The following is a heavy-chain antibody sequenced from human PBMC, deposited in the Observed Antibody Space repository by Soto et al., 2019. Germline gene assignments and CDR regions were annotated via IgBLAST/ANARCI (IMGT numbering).Heavy chain of an antibody. D-gene: IGHD5-12*01. J-gene: IGHJ4*02. CDR1: GFTFSNAW. CDR2: IKSKTDGGTT. Sequence: PGGSLRLSCAASGFTFSNAWMSWVRQAPGKGLEWVGRIKSKTDGGTTDYAAPVKGRFTISRDDSKNTLYLQMNSLKTEDTAVYYCTTDLVEMATITSFDYGGQGTLVTVSS. CDR3: TTDLVEMATITSFDY. V-gene: IGHV3-15*01.